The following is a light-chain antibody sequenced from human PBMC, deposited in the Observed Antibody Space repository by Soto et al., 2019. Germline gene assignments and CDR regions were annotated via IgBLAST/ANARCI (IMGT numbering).Light chain of an antibody. Sequence: DIQVTQSPSSLSASVGDRVTITCRTSQNVDSYLSWYQQRSGEAPKRLIYAASKLQSGVPSRFSGSGSGTEFTLTISSLQPEDFATYYCQQYDSYPLTFGGGTKVDIK. V-gene: IGKV1-39*01. CDR3: QQYDSYPLT. CDR2: AAS. CDR1: QNVDSY. J-gene: IGKJ4*01.